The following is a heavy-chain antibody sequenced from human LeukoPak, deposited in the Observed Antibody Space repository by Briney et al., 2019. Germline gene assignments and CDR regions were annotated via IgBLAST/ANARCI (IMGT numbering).Heavy chain of an antibody. D-gene: IGHD3-10*01. CDR3: ASQTKVRGDVRRYYMDV. J-gene: IGHJ6*03. CDR1: GYTFTGYY. CDR2: INPNSGGT. Sequence: GASVKVPCKASGYTFTGYYMHWVRQAPGQGLEWMGWINPNSGGTNYAQKFQGRVTMTRDTSISTAYMELSRLRSDDTAVYYCASQTKVRGDVRRYYMDVWGKGTTVTVSS. V-gene: IGHV1-2*02.